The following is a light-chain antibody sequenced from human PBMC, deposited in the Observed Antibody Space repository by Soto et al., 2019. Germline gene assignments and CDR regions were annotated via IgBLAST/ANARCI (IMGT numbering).Light chain of an antibody. CDR3: QQYNNWPRT. V-gene: IGKV1-5*03. Sequence: DIQMTQSPSTLSGSVGDRVTITCRASQSISSWLAWYQQKPGKAPNLLTHKASHLESGVPSRFSGSGSGTEFTLTISSMKSEDFAVYYCQQYNNWPRTFGQGAKGDIK. CDR2: KAS. CDR1: QSISSW. J-gene: IGKJ1*01.